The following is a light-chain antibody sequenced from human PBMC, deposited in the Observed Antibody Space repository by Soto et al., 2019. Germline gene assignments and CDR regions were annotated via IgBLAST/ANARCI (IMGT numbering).Light chain of an antibody. CDR2: DSN. V-gene: IGLV1-44*01. CDR3: AAWNDSLNGLV. J-gene: IGLJ2*01. Sequence: QSVLTQPPSASGTPGQRVTISCSGSSSNIGSHTVNWYQQLPGTAPKFLMYDSNQLPSGVPDRFSGSRSGTSASLAISGLQSEDEADYYCAAWNDSLNGLVFGGGTKLTFL. CDR1: SSNIGSHT.